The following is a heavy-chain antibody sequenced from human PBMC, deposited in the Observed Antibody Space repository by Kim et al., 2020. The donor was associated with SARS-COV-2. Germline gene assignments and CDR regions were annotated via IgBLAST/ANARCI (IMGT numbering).Heavy chain of an antibody. Sequence: ASVKVSCKASVYTFTSYGISWVRQAPGQGLEWMGWISAYNGNTNYAQKLQGRVTMTTDTSTSTAYMELRSLRSDDTAVYYCARDRRDSSGWYLYYYGMDVWGQGTTVIVSS. CDR1: VYTFTSYG. D-gene: IGHD6-19*01. CDR3: ARDRRDSSGWYLYYYGMDV. J-gene: IGHJ6*02. CDR2: ISAYNGNT. V-gene: IGHV1-18*01.